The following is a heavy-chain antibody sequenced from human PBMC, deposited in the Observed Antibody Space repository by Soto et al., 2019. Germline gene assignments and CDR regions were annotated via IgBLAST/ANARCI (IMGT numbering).Heavy chain of an antibody. Sequence: QLQLQESGPGLVKPSETLSLTCTVSGGSISSSSYYWGWIRQPPGKGLEWIGRIYYSGSTYYNPSLKSRVTISVDTSKNQFSLKLSSVTAADTAVYYCARQNYYGSGSFLFGPWGQGTLVTVSS. CDR1: GGSISSSSYY. D-gene: IGHD3-10*01. CDR2: IYYSGST. V-gene: IGHV4-39*01. J-gene: IGHJ5*02. CDR3: ARQNYYGSGSFLFGP.